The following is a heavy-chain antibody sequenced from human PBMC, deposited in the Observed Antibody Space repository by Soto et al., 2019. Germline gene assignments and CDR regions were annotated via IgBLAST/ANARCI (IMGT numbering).Heavy chain of an antibody. CDR3: ARDAQVIQLWLVNSNWFDP. CDR1: GYTFTSYG. V-gene: IGHV1-18*01. D-gene: IGHD5-18*01. J-gene: IGHJ5*02. CDR2: ISASNGNT. Sequence: QVQLVQSGAEVKKPGASVKVSCKASGYTFTSYGISWVRQAPGQGLEWMGWISASNGNTNYAQKLQGRVTMTTETSTSTAYMELRSLRSDDTAVYYCARDAQVIQLWLVNSNWFDPCGQGGLVTGSS.